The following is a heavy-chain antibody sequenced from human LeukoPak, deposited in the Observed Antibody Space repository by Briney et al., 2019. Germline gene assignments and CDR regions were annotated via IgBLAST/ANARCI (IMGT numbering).Heavy chain of an antibody. CDR2: INPGNGNT. CDR3: ARDIDRVFNWFDP. J-gene: IGHJ5*02. V-gene: IGHV1-3*01. CDR1: GYTFTNYI. D-gene: IGHD6-13*01. Sequence: ASVTVSCKASGYTFTNYIIHWVRQAPGQRLEWMGWINPGNGNTKHSQNFQGRVTITTDTSASTAYMELSSLRFEDTAVYYCARDIDRVFNWFDPWGQGTQVTVSS.